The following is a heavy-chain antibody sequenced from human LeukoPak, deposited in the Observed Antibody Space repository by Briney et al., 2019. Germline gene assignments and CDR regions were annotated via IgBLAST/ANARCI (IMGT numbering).Heavy chain of an antibody. V-gene: IGHV1-69*04. D-gene: IGHD2-2*01. CDR2: IIPILGIA. CDR3: ARDARYCSSTSCQTDAFDI. J-gene: IGHJ3*02. Sequence: SVKVSCKASGGTFSSYTISWVRQAPGQRLEWMGRIIPILGIANYAQKFQGRVTITADKSTSTAYMELSSLRSEDTAVYYCARDARYCSSTSCQTDAFDIWGQGTMVTVSS. CDR1: GGTFSSYT.